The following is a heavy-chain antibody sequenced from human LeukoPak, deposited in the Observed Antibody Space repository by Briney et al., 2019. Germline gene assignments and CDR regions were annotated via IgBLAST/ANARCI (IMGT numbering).Heavy chain of an antibody. Sequence: ASVKVSCKASGYTFTSYGVSWVRQAPGQGLEWMGWISVYNGNTKYAQKYQGRVTMTTDTSTSTAYMELRSLRSEDTAVYYCARGPYSGSYDYPYGMDVWGQGTTVTVSS. D-gene: IGHD1-26*01. CDR2: ISVYNGNT. CDR3: ARGPYSGSYDYPYGMDV. J-gene: IGHJ6*02. CDR1: GYTFTSYG. V-gene: IGHV1-18*01.